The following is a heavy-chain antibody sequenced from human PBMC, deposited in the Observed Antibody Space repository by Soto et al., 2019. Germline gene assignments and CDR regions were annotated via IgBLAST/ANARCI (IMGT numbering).Heavy chain of an antibody. J-gene: IGHJ4*02. Sequence: PSETRSRTCSVDGGSFSEYYLSWIRQPPGKGLEWIGEINYSGRTNYNPSLKSRVTISVDTSKDQFSLKLSSMTAADTAVYYCARDKITGLFDYWGQGSLVTVS. V-gene: IGHV4-34*01. CDR1: GGSFSEYY. CDR2: INYSGRT. CDR3: ARDKITGLFDY. D-gene: IGHD2-8*02.